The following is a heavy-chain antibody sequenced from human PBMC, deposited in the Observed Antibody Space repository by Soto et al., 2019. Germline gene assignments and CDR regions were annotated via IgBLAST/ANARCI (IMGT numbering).Heavy chain of an antibody. D-gene: IGHD5-18*01. CDR1: GFTFSSYG. Sequence: VQLVESGGGVVQPGRSLRLSCAASGFTFSSYGMHWVRQAPGKGLEWVAVIWYDGSNKYYADSVKGRFTISRDNSKNTLYLEMNSLRAADTAVYYCARDRGDTAMVTGVDAFDIWGQGTMVTVSS. J-gene: IGHJ3*02. CDR2: IWYDGSNK. CDR3: ARDRGDTAMVTGVDAFDI. V-gene: IGHV3-33*01.